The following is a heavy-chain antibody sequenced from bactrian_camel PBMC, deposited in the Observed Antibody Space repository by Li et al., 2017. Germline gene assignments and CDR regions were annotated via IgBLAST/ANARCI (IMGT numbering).Heavy chain of an antibody. D-gene: IGHD7*01. CDR2: INRGGTT. V-gene: IGHV3S40*01. Sequence: VQLVESGGGLVQPGGSLRLSCAASGFTFSNVYMSWNRQAPGKGLEWVSIINRGGTTYYADSMKGRFAISRDNATNTVYLQMNSLKPEDTATYYCAADTPPALLLGGGGGYCRARLHEHVRMDFMGRGHPGHRL. J-gene: IGHJ4*01. CDR1: GFTFSNVY.